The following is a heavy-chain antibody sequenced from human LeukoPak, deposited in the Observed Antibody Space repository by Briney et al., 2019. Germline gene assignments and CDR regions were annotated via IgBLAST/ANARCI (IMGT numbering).Heavy chain of an antibody. D-gene: IGHD3-10*01. V-gene: IGHV4-4*02. J-gene: IGHJ4*02. CDR3: ARERYYASGSYSGMWYFDY. Sequence: SGTLSLTCAVSGTSISSNWWTWVRQPPGKGLEWIGEIYHSGTINYNPSLKSRVTISVDKSKSQFSLNLSSVTAADSAVYYCARERYYASGSYSGMWYFDYWGQGTLVTASS. CDR2: IYHSGTI. CDR1: GTSISSNW.